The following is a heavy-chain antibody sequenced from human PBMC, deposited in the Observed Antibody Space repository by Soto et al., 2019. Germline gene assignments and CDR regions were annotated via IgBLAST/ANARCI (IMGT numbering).Heavy chain of an antibody. CDR2: IRSKAYGGTT. J-gene: IGHJ4*02. Sequence: QSGGSLRLSCTASVLTFGDYAMSWFRQAPGKGLEWVGFIRSKAYGGTTEYAASVKGRFTISRDDSKSIAYLQMNSLKTEDTAVNYCTRIRQWLTSSDYWGQGTLVTVSS. CDR1: VLTFGDYA. D-gene: IGHD6-19*01. CDR3: TRIRQWLTSSDY. V-gene: IGHV3-49*03.